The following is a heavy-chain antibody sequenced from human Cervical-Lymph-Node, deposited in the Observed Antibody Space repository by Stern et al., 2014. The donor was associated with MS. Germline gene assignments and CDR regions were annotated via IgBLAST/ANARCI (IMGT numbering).Heavy chain of an antibody. D-gene: IGHD2-2*01. Sequence: VQLVESGGGVVQPGKSLRLSCAATGFTFNRYAMHWVRQAPGKGLEWVTFISYDGSNKYYADSVKGRLTIARDNSKSTLYLQMNSLRPEDTAVYFCAREYCSSTSCNYTYYGMDVWGPGTTVTVSS. CDR1: GFTFNRYA. J-gene: IGHJ6*02. CDR3: AREYCSSTSCNYTYYGMDV. V-gene: IGHV3-30*04. CDR2: ISYDGSNK.